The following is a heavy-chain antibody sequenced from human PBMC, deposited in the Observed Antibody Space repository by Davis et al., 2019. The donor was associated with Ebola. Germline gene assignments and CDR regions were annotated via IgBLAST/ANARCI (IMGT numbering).Heavy chain of an antibody. Sequence: GESLKISCAASGFLFSSYAMSWVRKAPGRGLEWVSSISVSGGATFYADSVKGRIVMSRDNSNDTLYLRMNNLRAEDTAIYYCAKDLTSYYGSGDFFDYWGQGILVTVSS. V-gene: IGHV3-23*01. CDR2: ISVSGGAT. D-gene: IGHD3-10*01. J-gene: IGHJ4*02. CDR3: AKDLTSYYGSGDFFDY. CDR1: GFLFSSYA.